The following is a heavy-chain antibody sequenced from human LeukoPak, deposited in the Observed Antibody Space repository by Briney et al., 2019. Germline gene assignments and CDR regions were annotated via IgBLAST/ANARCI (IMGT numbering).Heavy chain of an antibody. CDR3: ARDTLTVADP. J-gene: IGHJ5*02. D-gene: IGHD2-15*01. Sequence: SETLSLTCTVSGGSISSSSYYWGWIRQPPRKGLEWIGSIYYSGSTYYNPSLKSRVTISVDTSKNQFSLKLSSVTAADTAVYYCARDTLTVADPWGQGTLVAVSS. CDR1: GGSISSSSYY. V-gene: IGHV4-39*07. CDR2: IYYSGST.